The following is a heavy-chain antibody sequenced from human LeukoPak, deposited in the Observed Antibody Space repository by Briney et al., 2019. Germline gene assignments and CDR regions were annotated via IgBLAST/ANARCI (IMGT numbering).Heavy chain of an antibody. V-gene: IGHV3-23*01. Sequence: GGSLRLSCAASGFTFSNVWMNWVRQAPGKGLEWVSVISGSGSTTYYADSVKGRFTISRDNSKNTVYLQMNSLRAEDTAVYYCAKGLYGSGSYVDYWGQGTLVTVSS. CDR2: ISGSGSTT. D-gene: IGHD3-10*01. CDR3: AKGLYGSGSYVDY. J-gene: IGHJ4*02. CDR1: GFTFSNVW.